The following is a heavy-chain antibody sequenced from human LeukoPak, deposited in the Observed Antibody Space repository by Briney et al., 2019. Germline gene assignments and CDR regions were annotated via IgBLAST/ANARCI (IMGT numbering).Heavy chain of an antibody. CDR2: ISGSGGST. D-gene: IGHD6-13*01. Sequence: PGGSLRLSCAASGFTFSSYAMSWVRQAPGKGLEWVSAISGSGGSTYYADSVKGRFTISRDNSKNTLYPQMNSLRAEDTAVYYCAKRQQLRYYGMDVWGQGTTVTVSS. V-gene: IGHV3-23*01. J-gene: IGHJ6*02. CDR3: AKRQQLRYYGMDV. CDR1: GFTFSSYA.